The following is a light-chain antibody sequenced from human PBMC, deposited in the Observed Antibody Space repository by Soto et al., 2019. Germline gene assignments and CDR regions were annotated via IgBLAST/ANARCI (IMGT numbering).Light chain of an antibody. V-gene: IGKV3-11*01. Sequence: EIVLTQSPATLSLSPGERATLSCRASQSISSYLAWYQQKPGQPPRLLLYDASNRATGIPARFSGSGSGTDFTLTISSLEPEDFAVYYCLQRYSWPDTFGPGTKLEIK. CDR2: DAS. CDR3: LQRYSWPDT. CDR1: QSISSY. J-gene: IGKJ2*01.